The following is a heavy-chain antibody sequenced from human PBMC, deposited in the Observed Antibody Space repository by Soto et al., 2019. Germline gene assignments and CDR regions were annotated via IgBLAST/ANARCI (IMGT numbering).Heavy chain of an antibody. J-gene: IGHJ4*02. CDR2: INPSGGST. V-gene: IGHV1-46*01. CDR1: GYTFTSYY. Sequence: ASVKVSCKASGYTFTSYYMHWVRQAPGQGLEWMGIINPSGGSTSYAQKFQDRVTMTRDTSTSTVYMELSSLRSEDTAVYYCARVLTYYDFSAPLWGQGTLVTSPQ. CDR3: ARVLTYYDFSAPL. D-gene: IGHD3-3*01.